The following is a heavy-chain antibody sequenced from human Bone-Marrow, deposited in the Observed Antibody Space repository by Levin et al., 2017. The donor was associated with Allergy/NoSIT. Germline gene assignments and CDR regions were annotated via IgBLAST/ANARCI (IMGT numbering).Heavy chain of an antibody. V-gene: IGHV3-23*01. J-gene: IGHJ6*03. Sequence: PGGSLRLSCTISGFIFADYAMNWVRQAPGRGLEWVSSLDGSSGKTHYADAVKGRFTISREYSKNTLFLQMNSLRVEDTARYYCAKAGTTVMLDYSYLDVWGEGTAVTVSS. CDR2: LDGSSGKT. CDR1: GFIFADYA. D-gene: IGHD4-17*01. CDR3: AKAGTTVMLDYSYLDV.